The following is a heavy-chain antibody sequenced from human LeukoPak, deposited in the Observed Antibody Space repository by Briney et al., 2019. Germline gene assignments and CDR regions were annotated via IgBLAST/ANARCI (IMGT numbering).Heavy chain of an antibody. V-gene: IGHV3-30*04. CDR3: ARDGESYYPHGAFDI. Sequence: GGSLILSCAASGFTFSSYAMHWVRQAPGKGLEWVAVISYDGSNKYYADSVKGRFTISRDNSKNTLYLQMNSLRAEDTAVYYCARDGESYYPHGAFDIWGQGTMVTVSS. D-gene: IGHD1-26*01. CDR1: GFTFSSYA. CDR2: ISYDGSNK. J-gene: IGHJ3*02.